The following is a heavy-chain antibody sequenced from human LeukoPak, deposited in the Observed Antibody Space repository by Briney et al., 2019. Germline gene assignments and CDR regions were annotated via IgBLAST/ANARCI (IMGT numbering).Heavy chain of an antibody. CDR3: ARYYDFWSGQSYYMDV. V-gene: IGHV1-2*06. CDR1: GYTLTGYY. Sequence: ASVKVSCKASGYTLTGYYIHWVRQAPGQGLEWMGRINPDSGATNYAQNFQGGVTMTRDTSISTAYMELSRLTSDDTAVYYCARYYDFWSGQSYYMDVWGEGTTVTVSS. CDR2: INPDSGAT. J-gene: IGHJ6*03. D-gene: IGHD3-3*01.